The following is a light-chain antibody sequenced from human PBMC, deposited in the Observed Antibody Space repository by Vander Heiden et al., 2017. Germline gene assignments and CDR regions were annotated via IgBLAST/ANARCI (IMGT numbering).Light chain of an antibody. CDR2: DNN. V-gene: IGLV1-51*01. CDR3: GTWDSSLSAVV. CDR1: NSNVGNNY. J-gene: IGLJ2*01. Sequence: SVLTQPPSVSAAPGHKVTISCSGSNSNVGNNYVSWYQHLPGTAPKLLIYDNNKRPSGIPDRFSGSKSGTSATLGITGLQTGDEADYYCGTWDSSLSAVVFGGGSKLTVL.